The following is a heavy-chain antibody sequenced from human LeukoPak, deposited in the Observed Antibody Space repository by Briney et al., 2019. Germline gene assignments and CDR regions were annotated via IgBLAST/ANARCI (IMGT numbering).Heavy chain of an antibody. CDR2: ISWNSGSI. J-gene: IGHJ3*02. CDR1: GFTFDDYA. D-gene: IGHD3-3*01. Sequence: PGRSLRLSCAASGFTFDDYAMHWVRQAPGKGLEWVSGISWNSGSIGYADSVKGRFTISRDNAKNSLYLQMNSLRAEDMALYYCAKEIGPYYDFWSGQDDAFDIWGQGTMVTVSS. V-gene: IGHV3-9*03. CDR3: AKEIGPYYDFWSGQDDAFDI.